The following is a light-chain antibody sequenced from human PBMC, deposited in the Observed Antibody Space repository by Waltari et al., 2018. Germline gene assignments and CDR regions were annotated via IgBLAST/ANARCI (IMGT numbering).Light chain of an antibody. CDR1: SGHSSNV. CDR2: VNSDGSH. Sequence: SGHSSNVIAWHQQQPEKGPRYLMKVNSDGSHSKGDEIPDRFSGSSSGAERYLTISSVQSEDEADYYCQTGGHGTWVFGGGTKLTVL. J-gene: IGLJ3*02. V-gene: IGLV4-69*01. CDR3: QTGGHGTWV.